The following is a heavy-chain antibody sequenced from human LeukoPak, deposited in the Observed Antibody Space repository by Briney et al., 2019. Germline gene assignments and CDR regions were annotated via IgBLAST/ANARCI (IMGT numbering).Heavy chain of an antibody. CDR2: ISAYNGNA. CDR3: ARTPKRFGELYQSADY. D-gene: IGHD3-10*01. V-gene: IGHV1-18*01. Sequence: GASVKVSCKASGYTFINHGITWVRQAPGQGLEWMGWISAYNGNADYAQSFQGRVTMTTDTSTRTAYMELRSLRSYDKGVYYFARTPKRFGELYQSADYWGQGSLVTVSS. J-gene: IGHJ4*02. CDR1: GYTFINHG.